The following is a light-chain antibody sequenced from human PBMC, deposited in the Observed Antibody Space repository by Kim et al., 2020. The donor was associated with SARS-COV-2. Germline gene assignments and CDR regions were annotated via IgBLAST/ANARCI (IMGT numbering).Light chain of an antibody. V-gene: IGKV3-11*01. CDR1: QGVSSY. Sequence: GERATLSCGASQGVSSYLAWYQQKPGQAPRRLIYDASNRATGIPARFSGSGSGTDFTLTISSLEPEDFAVYYCQQRSNWPPALTFGGGTKVDIK. CDR3: QQRSNWPPALT. J-gene: IGKJ4*01. CDR2: DAS.